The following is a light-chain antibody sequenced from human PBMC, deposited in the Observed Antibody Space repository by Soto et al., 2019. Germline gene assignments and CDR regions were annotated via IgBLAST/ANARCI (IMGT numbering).Light chain of an antibody. CDR1: QTVSSSY. Sequence: EIVLTRSPGTLSLSPGERATLSCRASQTVSSSYLAWYRQKPGQAPRLLIYGASSRATGIPDRVSGSGSGTDFTLTISRLEPEDFAVYYCQQYGSSPCTFGQGTKLEIK. CDR2: GAS. V-gene: IGKV3-20*01. J-gene: IGKJ2*02. CDR3: QQYGSSPCT.